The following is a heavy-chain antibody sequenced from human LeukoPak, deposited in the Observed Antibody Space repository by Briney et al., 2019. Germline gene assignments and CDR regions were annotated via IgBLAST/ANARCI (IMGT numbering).Heavy chain of an antibody. CDR1: GGTFSSYA. CDR2: IIPIFGRA. Sequence: GASVXVSCKASGGTFSSYAISWVRQAPGQGLEWMGRIIPIFGRANYAQKFQGRVKITADKYTSTAYMELSSLRSEDTAVYYCAITTYYYDSSAYWSEYFQHWGQGTLVTVSS. CDR3: AITTYYYDSSAYWSEYFQH. V-gene: IGHV1-69*04. D-gene: IGHD3-22*01. J-gene: IGHJ1*01.